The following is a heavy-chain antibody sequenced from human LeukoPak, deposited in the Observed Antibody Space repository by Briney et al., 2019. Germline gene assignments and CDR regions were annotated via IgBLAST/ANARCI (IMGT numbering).Heavy chain of an antibody. J-gene: IGHJ4*02. CDR3: ARRGSYDFWSGYYPPYYFDY. D-gene: IGHD3-3*01. CDR1: GDSVTTNY. CDR2: IYSSGNT. Sequence: SETLSLTCTVSGDSVTTNYWAWLRQPPGKGLEWIGNIYSSGNTYFNPSLKGRVNISVDTSKNQFSLKLSSVTAADTAVYYCARRGSYDFWSGYYPPYYFDYWGQGTLVTVSS. V-gene: IGHV4-39*01.